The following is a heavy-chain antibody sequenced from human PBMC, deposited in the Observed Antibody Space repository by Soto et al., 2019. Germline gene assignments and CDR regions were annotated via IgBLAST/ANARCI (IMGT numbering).Heavy chain of an antibody. CDR1: GYTLTSYA. D-gene: IGHD3-3*01. J-gene: IGHJ4*02. Sequence: ASVKVSCKASGYTLTSYAMHWVRQAPGQRLEWMGWINAGNGNTKYSQKFQGRVTITRDTSASTAYMELSSLRSEDTAVYYCARGSGRFLEWLPFDYWGQGTLVTVSS. CDR3: ARGSGRFLEWLPFDY. V-gene: IGHV1-3*01. CDR2: INAGNGNT.